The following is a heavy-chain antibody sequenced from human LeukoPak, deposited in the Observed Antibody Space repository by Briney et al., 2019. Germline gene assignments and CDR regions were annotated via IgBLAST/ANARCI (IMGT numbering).Heavy chain of an antibody. Sequence: ASVKVSCKASGGTFSSYAISWVRQAPGQGLEWMGGIIPIFGTANYAQKFQGRVTITADESTSTAYMELSSLRSEDTAVYYCARDLCAREPAAPCYYFDYWGQGALVTVSS. J-gene: IGHJ4*02. CDR1: GGTFSSYA. D-gene: IGHD6-25*01. V-gene: IGHV1-69*13. CDR2: IIPIFGTA. CDR3: ARDLCAREPAAPCYYFDY.